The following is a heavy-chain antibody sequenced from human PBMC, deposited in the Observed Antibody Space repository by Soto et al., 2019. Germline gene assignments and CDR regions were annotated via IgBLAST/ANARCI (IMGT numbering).Heavy chain of an antibody. Sequence: SVDVSCQVSGVSFRGSGVLCLRLHRKAPVEWIGWIVVGSGNTNYAQDFQGRVTISRDMTTDTVYMELSSLRSEDSAVFFCAADVLTYDNSGYFFDGFDTSGPATMLTVS. CDR1: GVSFRGSG. V-gene: IGHV1-58*01. D-gene: IGHD3-22*01. CDR3: AADVLTYDNSGYFFDGFDT. J-gene: IGHJ3*02. CDR2: IVVGSGNT.